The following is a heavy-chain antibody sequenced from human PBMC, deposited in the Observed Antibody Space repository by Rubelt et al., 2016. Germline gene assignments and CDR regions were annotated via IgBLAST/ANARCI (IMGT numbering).Heavy chain of an antibody. CDR3: ERDLWCRGRYDHFYY. V-gene: IGHV3-30*04. CDR2: LSYDGSNE. D-gene: IGHD1-26*01. Sequence: LEWVTVLSYDGSNEYYADSVKGRFTISRDTSKNPLYLQMNSLRAEATAVYYWERDLWCRGRYDHFYYSGPGTLVTVSS. J-gene: IGHJ4*02.